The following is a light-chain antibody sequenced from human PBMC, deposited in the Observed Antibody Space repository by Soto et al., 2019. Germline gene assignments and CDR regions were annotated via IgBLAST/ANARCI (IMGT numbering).Light chain of an antibody. Sequence: EIVLTQSPGTLSLSPGERATLSCRASQSVSSSYLAWYQQKPGQAPRLLIYGASSRATGIPDRFSGSGSGTDFTLTISRLEPEVFAVYYCQQYDRSPLTFGGGTKVEIK. J-gene: IGKJ4*01. CDR3: QQYDRSPLT. CDR2: GAS. V-gene: IGKV3-20*01. CDR1: QSVSSSY.